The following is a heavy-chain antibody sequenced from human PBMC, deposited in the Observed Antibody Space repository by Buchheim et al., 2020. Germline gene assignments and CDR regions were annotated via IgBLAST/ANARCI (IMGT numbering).Heavy chain of an antibody. J-gene: IGHJ6*02. CDR1: GGPFSGNY. V-gene: IGHV4-34*01. CDR3: ARGPRICSSVRCDVPYYSYYGLDV. CDR2: IDHSGSI. D-gene: IGHD2-2*01. Sequence: QVQLQQWGARLLKPSETLSLTCDVSGGPFSGNYWTWIRQTPGKGLEWIGDIDHSGSINYSPSLKSRVFMSVDRSKSQVALILSSVTAADTAVYYCARGPRICSSVRCDVPYYSYYGLDVWGQGTT.